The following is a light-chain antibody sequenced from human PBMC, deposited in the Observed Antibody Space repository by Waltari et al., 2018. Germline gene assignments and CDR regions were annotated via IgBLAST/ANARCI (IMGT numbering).Light chain of an antibody. V-gene: IGLV2-23*02. CDR1: SSDVANYYF. CDR2: EVN. J-gene: IGLJ2*01. Sequence: QSALTHPASVSGSPGQSITISCTGSSSDVANYYFVSCYQQYPGKAPKVIIHEVNKRPSGVSDRFSGSKSGNTASLTISGLQPEDEADYHCCSYATRNTPVAFGGGTKVTLL. CDR3: CSYATRNTPVA.